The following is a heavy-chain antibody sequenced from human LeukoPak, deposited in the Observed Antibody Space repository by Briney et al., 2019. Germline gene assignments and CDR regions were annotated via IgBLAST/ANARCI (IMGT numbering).Heavy chain of an antibody. CDR1: GGTFSSYA. CDR2: IIPVFGTA. Sequence: SVKVSCKASGGTFSSYAISRVRQAPGQGLEWMGGIIPVFGTANYAQKFQGRVTITADESTSTAYMELSSLRSEDTAVYYCAKTYYYDSSGYGDAFDIWGQGTMVTVSS. J-gene: IGHJ3*02. V-gene: IGHV1-69*13. CDR3: AKTYYYDSSGYGDAFDI. D-gene: IGHD3-22*01.